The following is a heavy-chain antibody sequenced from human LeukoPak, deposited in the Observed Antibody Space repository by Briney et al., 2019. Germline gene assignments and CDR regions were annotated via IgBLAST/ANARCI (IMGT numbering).Heavy chain of an antibody. CDR2: IYYSGST. V-gene: IGHV4-59*01. CDR3: ARGTGLLWFGELLVYGMDV. Sequence: SETLSLTCTVPGGSLSSYYWSWIRQPPGKGLEWIGYIYYSGSTNYNPSLKSRVTISVDTSKNQFSLKLSSVTAADTAVYYCARGTGLLWFGELLVYGMDVWGKGTTVTVSS. J-gene: IGHJ6*04. D-gene: IGHD3-10*01. CDR1: GGSLSSYY.